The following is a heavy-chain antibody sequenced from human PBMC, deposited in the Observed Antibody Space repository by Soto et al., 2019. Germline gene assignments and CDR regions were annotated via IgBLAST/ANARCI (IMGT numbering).Heavy chain of an antibody. V-gene: IGHV4-4*02. CDR3: ARDQGRYGSGRNNWFDP. J-gene: IGHJ5*02. CDR2: IYHSGST. Sequence: QVQLQESGPGLVKPSGTLSLTCAVSGGSISSSNWWSWVRQPPGKGLEWIGEIYHSGSTNYNPSLKSRVTISVXTSXNXYALKLSSVTAADTAVYYCARDQGRYGSGRNNWFDPWGQGTLVTVSS. CDR1: GGSISSSNW. D-gene: IGHD3-10*01.